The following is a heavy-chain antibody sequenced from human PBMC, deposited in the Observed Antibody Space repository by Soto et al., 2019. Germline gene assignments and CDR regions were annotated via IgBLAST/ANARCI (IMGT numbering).Heavy chain of an antibody. J-gene: IGHJ6*02. CDR2: INPNSGGT. V-gene: IGHV1-2*02. D-gene: IGHD5-12*01. Sequence: ASVKVSCKASGYTFTSYYMHWVRQAPGQGLEWMGWINPNSGGTNYAQKFQGRVTMTRDTSISTAYMELSRLRSDDTAVYYCASPAGDGYAYGMDVWGQGTTVTVSS. CDR1: GYTFTSYY. CDR3: ASPAGDGYAYGMDV.